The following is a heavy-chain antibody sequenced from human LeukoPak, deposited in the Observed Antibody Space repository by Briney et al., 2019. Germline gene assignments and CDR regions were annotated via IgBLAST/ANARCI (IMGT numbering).Heavy chain of an antibody. CDR1: GGTFSSYA. J-gene: IGHJ6*02. V-gene: IGHV1-69*04. CDR3: ARASPGSSSISNAFADLSMDV. Sequence: ASVKVSCKASGGTFSSYAISWVRQAPGQGLEWMGRIIPILGIANYAQKFQGRVTITADKSTSTAYMELSSLRSEDTAVYYCARASPGSSSISNAFADLSMDVWGQGTTVTVSS. CDR2: IIPILGIA. D-gene: IGHD2-2*01.